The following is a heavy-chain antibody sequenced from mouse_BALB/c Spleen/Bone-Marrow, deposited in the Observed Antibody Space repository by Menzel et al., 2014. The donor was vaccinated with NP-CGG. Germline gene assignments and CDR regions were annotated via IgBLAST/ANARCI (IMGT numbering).Heavy chain of an antibody. Sequence: EVKLVESGGGLVLPGGSLKLSCAASGFTFSNYGMSWVRQTPDKRLELVATINGNGGSTYYPDSVKGRFTISRDTAKNTLYLQMSSLKSEETAMYYCVRGNYGNYVDYFDFWGQGTTLTVSS. CDR2: INGNGGST. V-gene: IGHV5-6-3*01. CDR1: GFTFSNYG. CDR3: VRGNYGNYVDYFDF. J-gene: IGHJ2*01. D-gene: IGHD2-1*01.